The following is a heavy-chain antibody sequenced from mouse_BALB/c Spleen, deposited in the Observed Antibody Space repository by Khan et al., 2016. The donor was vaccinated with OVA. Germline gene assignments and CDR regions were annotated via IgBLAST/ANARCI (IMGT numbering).Heavy chain of an antibody. V-gene: IGHV3-8*02. CDR2: IIYTGYT. J-gene: IGHJ3*01. CDR1: GDSITTGY. Sequence: EVQLQESGPSLVKPSQTLSLTCSVTGDSITTGYWNCIRQFPGNKLEYMGYIIYTGYTYYNPSLKSRISITRHTSNNQYYLQLNSVTDADTATYXCAGSTYRYAFVYWGQGTLVTVAA. CDR3: AGSTYRYAFVY. D-gene: IGHD2-14*01.